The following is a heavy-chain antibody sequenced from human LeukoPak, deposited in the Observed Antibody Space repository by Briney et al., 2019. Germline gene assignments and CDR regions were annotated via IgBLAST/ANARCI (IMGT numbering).Heavy chain of an antibody. V-gene: IGHV3-21*01. CDR2: ISSSSIYI. CDR1: GFTFSSYS. D-gene: IGHD4-11*01. J-gene: IGHJ4*02. Sequence: GGSLRLSCAASGFTFSSYSMNWVRQAPGKGLEWVSSISSSSIYIYYADSVKGRFTISRDNAKSSLSLQMNSLRAEDTAVYYCARGHSNYGDYFDYWGQGILVTVSS. CDR3: ARGHSNYGDYFDY.